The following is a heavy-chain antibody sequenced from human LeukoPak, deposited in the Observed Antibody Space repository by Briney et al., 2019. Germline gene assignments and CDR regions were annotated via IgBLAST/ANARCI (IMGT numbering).Heavy chain of an antibody. CDR3: LYGGYFQH. CDR2: ISTSGNTI. CDR1: GFTFSDYE. V-gene: IGHV3-48*03. D-gene: IGHD3-16*01. J-gene: IGHJ1*01. Sequence: GGSLRLSRAASGFTFSDYEMNWVRQAPGKGLEWISYISTSGNTIYYADSVKGRFTISRDNAKNSLYLQMNSLRAEDTAVYFCLYGGYFQHWGQGTLVTVSS.